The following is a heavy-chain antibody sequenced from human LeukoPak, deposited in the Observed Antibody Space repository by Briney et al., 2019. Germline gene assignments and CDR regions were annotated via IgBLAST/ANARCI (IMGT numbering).Heavy chain of an antibody. CDR1: GFTVSSSY. D-gene: IGHD1-26*01. Sequence: GGSLRLSCAASGFTVSSSYMSWVRQAPGKGLEWVSVIYSGGSTYYADSVKGRFTISRDNSKNTLYLQMNSLRAEDTAVYYCAKEVGAEGLGAFDIWGQGTMVTVSS. CDR2: IYSGGST. CDR3: AKEVGAEGLGAFDI. J-gene: IGHJ3*02. V-gene: IGHV3-66*01.